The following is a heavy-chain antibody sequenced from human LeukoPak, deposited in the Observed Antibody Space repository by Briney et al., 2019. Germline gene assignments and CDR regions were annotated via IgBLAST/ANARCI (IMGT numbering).Heavy chain of an antibody. CDR3: ASGGATTSPGDY. V-gene: IGHV4-34*01. D-gene: IGHD1-26*01. J-gene: IGHJ4*02. CDR1: GGSFSGYY. CDR2: INHSGST. Sequence: PSETLSLTCAVYGGSFSGYYWSWIRQPPGKGLEWIGEINHSGSTNYNPSLKSRVTISVGTSKNQFSLKLSSVTAADTAVYYCASGGATTSPGDYWGQGTLVTVSS.